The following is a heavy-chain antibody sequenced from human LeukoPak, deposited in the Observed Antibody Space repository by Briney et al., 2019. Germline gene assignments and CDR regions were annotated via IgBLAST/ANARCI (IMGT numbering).Heavy chain of an antibody. CDR1: GFTVSSKY. J-gene: IGHJ4*02. CDR3: ARECSGWLQLFDY. Sequence: GGSLTLSCAASGFTVSSKYMSWVRQAPGKGLEWVSVIYSGGSTYYADSVKGRFTISRDNSKNTVYLQMNSLRAADTAVYYCARECSGWLQLFDYWGQGTLVTVSS. D-gene: IGHD5-24*01. V-gene: IGHV3-66*01. CDR2: IYSGGST.